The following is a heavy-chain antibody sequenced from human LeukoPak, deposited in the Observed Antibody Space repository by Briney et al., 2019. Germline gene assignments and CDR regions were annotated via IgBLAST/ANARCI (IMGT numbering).Heavy chain of an antibody. V-gene: IGHV4-59*08. CDR1: GVSITSYY. J-gene: IGHJ4*02. D-gene: IGHD6-19*01. Sequence: PSETLSLTCTVSGVSITSYYWSWIRQSPGKGLEWIGYIYYSGRTNYNPSLKSRVTISVDTSKNQFSLKLSSVTAADTAVYYCARHVEQWLTPFDYWGQGTRVTVSS. CDR2: IYYSGRT. CDR3: ARHVEQWLTPFDY.